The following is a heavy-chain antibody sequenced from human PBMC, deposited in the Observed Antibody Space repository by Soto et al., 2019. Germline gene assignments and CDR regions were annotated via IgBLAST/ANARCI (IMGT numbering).Heavy chain of an antibody. Sequence: PGGSLRLSCKVSGFTFSNYALHWVRQAPGKGLEWVSLISYDGSETYYADSVKGRFTISRDDSMSTLHLEMNSLRGDDTAIYYCARGTDTIGLPTYLDYWGQGTLVTVS. CDR3: ARGTDTIGLPTYLDY. D-gene: IGHD3-10*01. CDR2: ISYDGSET. V-gene: IGHV3-30*04. J-gene: IGHJ4*02. CDR1: GFTFSNYA.